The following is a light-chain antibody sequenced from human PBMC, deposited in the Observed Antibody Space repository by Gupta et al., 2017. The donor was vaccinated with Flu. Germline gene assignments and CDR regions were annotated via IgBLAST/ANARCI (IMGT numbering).Light chain of an antibody. CDR2: AAY. V-gene: IGKV1-5*03. Sequence: DIQMTQSPSTLSASVGDRDTITCRASQSIGSWLAWYQHKPGEAPKVLVSAAYNVESGVPSRFSGSRSATEFTLTISGLQPDDFATSYCQQYKTYSITFGHGTKVE. CDR3: QQYKTYSIT. J-gene: IGKJ1*01. CDR1: QSIGSW.